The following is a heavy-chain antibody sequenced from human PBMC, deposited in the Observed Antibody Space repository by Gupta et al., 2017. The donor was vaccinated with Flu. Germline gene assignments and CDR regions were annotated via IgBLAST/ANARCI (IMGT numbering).Heavy chain of an antibody. CDR1: GFTFSDYD. V-gene: IGHV3-48*03. Sequence: EVQVVESGGGLVQPGGSLRLSCAASGFTFSDYDVSWVRQAPGKALEWVSFISSSGVPYYTDSVKGRFTISRDNAKNSVYLQMDSLRAEDTAFYYRARGHWDSWGQGTLVTVSS. CDR3: ARGHWDS. CDR2: ISSSGVP. J-gene: IGHJ4*02.